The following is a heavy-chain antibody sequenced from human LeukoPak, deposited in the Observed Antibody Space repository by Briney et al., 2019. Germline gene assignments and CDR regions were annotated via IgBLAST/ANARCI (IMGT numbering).Heavy chain of an antibody. CDR2: ISYDGNSK. J-gene: IGHJ4*02. CDR1: GFTFSDAW. CDR3: AKSGCSNTNCYLNY. V-gene: IGHV3-30*18. D-gene: IGHD2-2*01. Sequence: GGSLRLSCAASGFTFSDAWMSWVRQAPGKGLEWVAVISYDGNSKYYADSVKGRFTISRDNSKNTLYLQMNSLRAEDTAVYHCAKSGCSNTNCYLNYWGRGTLVTVSS.